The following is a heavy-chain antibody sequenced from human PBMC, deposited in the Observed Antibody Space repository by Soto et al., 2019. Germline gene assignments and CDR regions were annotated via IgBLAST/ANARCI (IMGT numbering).Heavy chain of an antibody. Sequence: EEQVSESGGGLVQSGGSLRLSCAASGFNFNTFAMSWIRQAPGKGLEWVSHISSSGDSRDYADSVRGRFTISRDNSKNVLFLQMNSLRADDTATYYCAKDPPSPWTANCVDPWGKGTLVTVSS. J-gene: IGHJ5*02. CDR2: ISSSGDSR. CDR1: GFNFNTFA. CDR3: AKDPPSPWTANCVDP. V-gene: IGHV3-23*01. D-gene: IGHD5-12*01.